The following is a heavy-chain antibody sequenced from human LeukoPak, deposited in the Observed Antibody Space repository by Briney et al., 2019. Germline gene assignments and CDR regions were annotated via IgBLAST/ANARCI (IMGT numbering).Heavy chain of an antibody. V-gene: IGHV3-23*01. CDR3: AKVAYYDSSGPY. Sequence: PGGSLRLSCAASGFTFSSYGMSWVRQAPGKGLEWVSGISGSAGGTYYADSVKGRFTISRDNSKNTLYLQMNSLRAEDTAVYYCAKVAYYDSSGPYWGQGTLVTVSS. CDR2: ISGSAGGT. CDR1: GFTFSSYG. D-gene: IGHD3-22*01. J-gene: IGHJ4*02.